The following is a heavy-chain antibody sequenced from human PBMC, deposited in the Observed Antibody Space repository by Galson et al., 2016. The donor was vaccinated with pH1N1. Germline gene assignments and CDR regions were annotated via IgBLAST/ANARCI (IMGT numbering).Heavy chain of an antibody. CDR1: GFTFTSYA. V-gene: IGHV3-30*04. D-gene: IGHD5-12*01. J-gene: IGHJ4*02. CDR3: ARDSEYSGHEGFH. Sequence: SLRLSCAASGFTFTSYAMHWVRQAPGKGLEWVAVILYDGTNEYYADSVKGRFTISRDKTQSTVYLQVNSLRTEDTAVYYCARDSEYSGHEGFHWGQGTLVIVSS. CDR2: ILYDGTNE.